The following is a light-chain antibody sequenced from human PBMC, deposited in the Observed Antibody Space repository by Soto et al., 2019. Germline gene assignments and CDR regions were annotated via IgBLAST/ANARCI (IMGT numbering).Light chain of an antibody. CDR1: QNIAIY. V-gene: IGKV1-39*01. J-gene: IGKJ1*01. CDR3: QQTFSTPWT. Sequence: DIQMTQSPSSLSAFVGDRVTITCRASQNIAIYLNWYRQKPGEVPKLLIYAASSLQRGVPPRFSGRRSGTDFTLTISSLQPEDSATYFCQQTFSTPWTFGQGTKVEI. CDR2: AAS.